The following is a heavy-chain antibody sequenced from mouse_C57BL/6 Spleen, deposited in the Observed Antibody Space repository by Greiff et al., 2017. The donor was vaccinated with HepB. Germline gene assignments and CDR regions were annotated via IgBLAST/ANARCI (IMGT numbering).Heavy chain of an antibody. CDR3: AIGSYYGNYDAMDY. CDR2: IYPGDGDT. J-gene: IGHJ4*01. Sequence: QVQLKESGAELVKPGASVKISCKASGYAFSSYWMNWVKQRPGKGLEWIGQIYPGDGDTNYNGKFKGKATLTADKSSSTAYMQLSSLTSEDSAVYFCAIGSYYGNYDAMDYWGQGTSVTVSS. V-gene: IGHV1-80*01. CDR1: GYAFSSYW. D-gene: IGHD2-1*01.